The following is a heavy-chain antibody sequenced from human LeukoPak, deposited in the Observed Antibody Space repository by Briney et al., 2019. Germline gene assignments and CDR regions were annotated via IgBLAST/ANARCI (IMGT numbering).Heavy chain of an antibody. CDR1: GFTFSDYY. V-gene: IGHV3-11*01. D-gene: IGHD6-6*01. J-gene: IGHJ6*03. CDR3: ARVHHSSSPYYYYYYYMDV. CDR2: ISSSGSTI. Sequence: GGSLRLSCAASGFTFSDYYMSWIRQAPGKGLEWASYISSSGSTIYYADSVKGRFTISRDNAKNSLYLQMNSLRAEDTAVYYCARVHHSSSPYYYYYYYMDVWGKGTTVTVSS.